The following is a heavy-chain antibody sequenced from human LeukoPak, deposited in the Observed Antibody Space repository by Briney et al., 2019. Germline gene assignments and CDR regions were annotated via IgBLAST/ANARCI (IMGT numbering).Heavy chain of an antibody. CDR3: ARVRGGSGSSWFDY. Sequence: ASVKVSCKASGYTFTSYAMHWVRQAPGQRLEWMGWTNAGNGNTKYSQKFQGRVTITRDTSASTAYMELSSLRSEDTAVYYCARVRGGSGSSWFDYWGQGTLVTVSS. D-gene: IGHD3-10*01. J-gene: IGHJ4*02. CDR2: TNAGNGNT. CDR1: GYTFTSYA. V-gene: IGHV1-3*01.